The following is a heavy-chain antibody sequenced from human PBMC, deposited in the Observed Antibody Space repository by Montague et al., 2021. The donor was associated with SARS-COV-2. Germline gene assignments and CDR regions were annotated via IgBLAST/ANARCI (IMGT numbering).Heavy chain of an antibody. V-gene: IGHV4-59*01. J-gene: IGHJ3*02. Sequence: SETLSLTCTVSGGSITSYYWTWIRQPPGKGLEWVGRIYYSGSTNYNPSLKSRVTISVDTSKNQFSLKLSSVTAAATAVDYCARTGLGAYDILTGYTVNAFDMWGQGTMVTVSS. CDR3: ARTGLGAYDILTGYTVNAFDM. CDR1: GGSITSYY. CDR2: IYYSGST. D-gene: IGHD3-9*01.